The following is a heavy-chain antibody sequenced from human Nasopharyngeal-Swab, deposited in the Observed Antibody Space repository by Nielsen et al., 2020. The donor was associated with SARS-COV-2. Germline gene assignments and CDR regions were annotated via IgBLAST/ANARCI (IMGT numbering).Heavy chain of an antibody. CDR3: TRNHLGLGI. D-gene: IGHD3-16*01. CDR1: GFTFSSYA. V-gene: IGHV3-30*04. CDR2: ISYDGSNK. Sequence: GGSLRLSCAASGFTFSSYAMHWVRQAPGKGLEWVAVISYDGSNKYYADSVKGRFTISRDNSKNTLYLQMNSLRAEDTAVYYCTRNHLGLGIWGQGTVVTVSS. J-gene: IGHJ3*02.